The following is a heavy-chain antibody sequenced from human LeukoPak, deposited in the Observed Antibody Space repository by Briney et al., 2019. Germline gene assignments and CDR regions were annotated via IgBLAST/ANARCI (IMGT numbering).Heavy chain of an antibody. CDR1: GYTFTSYG. D-gene: IGHD1-1*01. J-gene: IGHJ6*03. CDR2: ISAYNGNT. Sequence: ASVKVSCKASGYTFTSYGISWVRQAPGQGLEWMGWISAYNGNTNYAQKLQGRVTMTTDTSTSTAYMELRSLRSDDTAVYYCARGRDERAAGIDTDYYYYYYMDVWGKGTTVTVSS. CDR3: ARGRDERAAGIDTDYYYYYYMDV. V-gene: IGHV1-18*01.